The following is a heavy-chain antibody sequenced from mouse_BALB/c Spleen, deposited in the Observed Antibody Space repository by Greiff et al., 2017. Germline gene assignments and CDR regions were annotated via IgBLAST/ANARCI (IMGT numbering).Heavy chain of an antibody. Sequence: DVMLVESGGGLVKPGGSLKLSCAASGFTFSDYYMYWVRQTPEKRLEWVATISDGGSYTYYPDSVKGRFTISRDNAKNNLYLQMSSLKSEDTAMYYCARDGNSLVDYWGQGTTLTVSS. V-gene: IGHV5-4*02. CDR2: ISDGGSYT. CDR1: GFTFSDYY. J-gene: IGHJ2*01. D-gene: IGHD2-1*01. CDR3: ARDGNSLVDY.